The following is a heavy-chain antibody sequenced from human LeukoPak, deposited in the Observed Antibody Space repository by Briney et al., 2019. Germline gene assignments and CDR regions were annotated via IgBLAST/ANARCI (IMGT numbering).Heavy chain of an antibody. J-gene: IGHJ6*02. D-gene: IGHD4-23*01. Sequence: GGSLRLSCAASGFTFSSYAMSWVRQAPGKGLEWVSAISGSGGSTYYADSVKGRFTIPRDNSKNTLYLQMNSLRAEDTAVYYCAKDRDYGGNLYYYYGMDVWGQGTTVTVSS. CDR1: GFTFSSYA. V-gene: IGHV3-23*01. CDR3: AKDRDYGGNLYYYYGMDV. CDR2: ISGSGGST.